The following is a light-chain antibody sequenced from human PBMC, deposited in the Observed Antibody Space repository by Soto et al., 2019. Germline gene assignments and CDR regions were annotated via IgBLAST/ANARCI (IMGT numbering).Light chain of an antibody. J-gene: IGLJ1*01. Sequence: QSALTQPASVSGSPGQSITIACTGSGSDIGGYDYVSWYQQHPGRAPKLVIYEVIKRPLGISDRFSGSKSGNTASLTISGLQAEDEADYFCSSYAGSNNFVFGTGTKVTVL. CDR3: SSYAGSNNFV. CDR1: GSDIGGYDY. CDR2: EVI. V-gene: IGLV2-14*01.